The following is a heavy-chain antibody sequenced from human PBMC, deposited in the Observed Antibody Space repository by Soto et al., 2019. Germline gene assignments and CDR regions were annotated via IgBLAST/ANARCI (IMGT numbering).Heavy chain of an antibody. CDR1: GYTFTSYY. CDR2: INPSGGST. CDR3: ALRYCSGGSCYINY. V-gene: IGHV1-46*01. D-gene: IGHD2-15*01. J-gene: IGHJ4*02. Sequence: QVQLVQSGAEVKKPGASVKVSCKASGYTFTSYYMHWVRQAPGQGLEWMGIINPSGGSTTYAQKFQGRGTMTRDTSKSIVYMELSSLRSEDTAMYYWALRYCSGGSCYINYWGQGTLVTVSS.